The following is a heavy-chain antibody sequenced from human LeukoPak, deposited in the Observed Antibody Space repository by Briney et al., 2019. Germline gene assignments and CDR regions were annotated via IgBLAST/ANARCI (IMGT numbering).Heavy chain of an antibody. V-gene: IGHV4-59*08. CDR2: IYYSGST. CDR1: GGSISSYY. CDR3: ARHVGSSGWYRYFYYYGMDV. Sequence: SETLSPTCTVSGGSISSYYWSWIRQPPGKGLEWIGYIYYSGSTNYNPSLKSRVTISVDTSKNQFSLKLSSVTAADTAVYYCARHVGSSGWYRYFYYYGMDVWGQGITVTVSS. J-gene: IGHJ6*02. D-gene: IGHD6-19*01.